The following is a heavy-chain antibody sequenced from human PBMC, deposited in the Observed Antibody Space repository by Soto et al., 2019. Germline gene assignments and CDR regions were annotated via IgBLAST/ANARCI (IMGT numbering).Heavy chain of an antibody. V-gene: IGHV1-18*01. CDR1: GYTFTSYG. Sequence: ASVKVSCKASGYTFTSYGISWVRQAPGQGLEWMGWISAYNGNTNYAQKLQGRVTMTTDTSTSTAYMELRSLRSDDTAMYYCARGNSGYDLTWFDPWGQGTLVTVSS. D-gene: IGHD5-12*01. CDR2: ISAYNGNT. J-gene: IGHJ5*02. CDR3: ARGNSGYDLTWFDP.